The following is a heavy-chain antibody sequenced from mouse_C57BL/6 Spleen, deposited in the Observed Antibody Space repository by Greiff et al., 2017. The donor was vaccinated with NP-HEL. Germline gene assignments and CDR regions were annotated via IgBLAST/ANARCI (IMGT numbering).Heavy chain of an antibody. CDR2: IYIGNGYT. D-gene: IGHD1-1*01. Sequence: EVKLMESGAELVRPGSSVKMSCKTSGYTFTSYGINWVKQRPGQGLEWIGYIYIGNGYTEYNEKFKGKATLTSDTSSSTAYMQLSSLTSEDSAIYFCARSYYGSSFWYFDVWGTGTTVTVSS. J-gene: IGHJ1*03. V-gene: IGHV1-58*01. CDR3: ARSYYGSSFWYFDV. CDR1: GYTFTSYG.